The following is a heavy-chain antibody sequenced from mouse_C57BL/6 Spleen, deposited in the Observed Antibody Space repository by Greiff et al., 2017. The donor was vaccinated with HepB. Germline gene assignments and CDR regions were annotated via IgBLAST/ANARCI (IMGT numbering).Heavy chain of an antibody. CDR3: ARYSNYVLYAMDY. CDR1: GFNIKDYY. J-gene: IGHJ4*01. D-gene: IGHD2-5*01. CDR2: IDPEDGET. V-gene: IGHV14-2*01. Sequence: EVQLQQSGAELVKPGASVKLSCTASGFNIKDYYMHWVKQRTEQGLEWIGRIDPEDGETKYAPKFQGKATITADTSSNTAYLQISSLTSEDTAVYYCARYSNYVLYAMDYWGQGTSVTVSS.